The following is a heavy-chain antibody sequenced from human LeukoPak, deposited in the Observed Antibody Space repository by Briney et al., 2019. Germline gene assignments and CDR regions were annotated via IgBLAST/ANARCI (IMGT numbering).Heavy chain of an antibody. Sequence: PSETLSLTCKVSGGSIGSSGFYWGWIRQPPGKGLEWIGSIYYPESTHYNPSLESRVTISVDTSKYPVSLTLSSVTATDTAVYYCVRQVSSAWDYYNGLDVWGQGTTVTVSS. CDR2: IYYPEST. D-gene: IGHD6-19*01. CDR1: GGSIGSSGFY. V-gene: IGHV4-39*01. J-gene: IGHJ6*02. CDR3: VRQVSSAWDYYNGLDV.